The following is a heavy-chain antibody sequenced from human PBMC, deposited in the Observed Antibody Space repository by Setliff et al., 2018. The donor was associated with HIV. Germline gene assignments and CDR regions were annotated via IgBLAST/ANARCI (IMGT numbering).Heavy chain of an antibody. CDR2: VYYSGST. V-gene: IGHV4-39*07. CDR3: ASDGYSSGWYLISCSFDY. D-gene: IGHD6-13*01. Sequence: PSETLSLTCIVSGGSISSSSYYWGWIRQPPGKGLEWIGTVYYSGSTYYNPSLKSRVTISVDTSENQFSLKLSSVTAADTAVYYCASDGYSSGWYLISCSFDYWGQGILVAVSS. J-gene: IGHJ4*02. CDR1: GGSISSSSYY.